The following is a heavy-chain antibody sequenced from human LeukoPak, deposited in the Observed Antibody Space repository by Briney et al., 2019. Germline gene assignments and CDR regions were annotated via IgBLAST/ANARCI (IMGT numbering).Heavy chain of an antibody. V-gene: IGHV4-31*03. CDR1: GDSISSDTYY. D-gene: IGHD3-3*01. Sequence: SETLSLTCTVSGDSISSDTYYWSWIRQHPGKDLEWIGYIYYSGSTYYNPSLKSRVTISVDRSKNQFSLKLSSVAAADTAVYYCARSYDTNFDYWGQGTLVTVSS. CDR3: ARSYDTNFDY. CDR2: IYYSGST. J-gene: IGHJ4*02.